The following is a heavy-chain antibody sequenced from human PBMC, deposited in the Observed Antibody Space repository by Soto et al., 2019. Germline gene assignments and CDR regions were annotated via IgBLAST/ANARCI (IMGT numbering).Heavy chain of an antibody. D-gene: IGHD3-22*01. CDR3: ARVLGGDRYDNRGFSNWFDP. Sequence: SETLSLTCAVSGGSISSSNWWSWVRQHPGKGLEWIGYSDYSGSTNYNPSLKSRIAMSVDTSKNQFSLHLSSVTAADTAVYFCARVLGGDRYDNRGFSNWFDPWGQGNLVTVSS. CDR1: GGSISSSNW. CDR2: SDYSGST. V-gene: IGHV4-4*02. J-gene: IGHJ5*02.